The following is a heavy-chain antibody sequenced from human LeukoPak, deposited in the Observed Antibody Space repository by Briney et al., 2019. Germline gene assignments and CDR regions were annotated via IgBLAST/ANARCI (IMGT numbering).Heavy chain of an antibody. V-gene: IGHV3-30-3*01. D-gene: IGHD1-7*01. J-gene: IGHJ4*02. CDR2: ISKDGSDK. CDR3: ARDYWWNYDY. CDR1: GFSFSTYS. Sequence: GGSLRLSCAASGFSFSTYSFSWVRQAPGKGLEWVAVISKDGSDKYYPGSVRGRFTISRDNSKNTIYLQMDSLRAEDTAIYYCARDYWWNYDYWGQGTLVTVSS.